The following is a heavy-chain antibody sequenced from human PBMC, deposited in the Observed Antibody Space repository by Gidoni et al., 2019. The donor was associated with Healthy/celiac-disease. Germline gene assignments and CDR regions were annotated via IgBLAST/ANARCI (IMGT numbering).Heavy chain of an antibody. V-gene: IGHV4-59*01. CDR1: GGSLSSYY. CDR3: ARGEGYYDFWSGQYYYYGMDV. CDR2: IYYSGST. D-gene: IGHD3-3*01. Sequence: QVQLQESGPGLVKPSETLSLTCTVSGGSLSSYYWSWIRQPPGKGLEWIGYIYYSGSTNYNPSLKSRVTISVDTSKNQFSLKLSSVTAADTAVYYCARGEGYYDFWSGQYYYYGMDVWGQGTTVTVSS. J-gene: IGHJ6*02.